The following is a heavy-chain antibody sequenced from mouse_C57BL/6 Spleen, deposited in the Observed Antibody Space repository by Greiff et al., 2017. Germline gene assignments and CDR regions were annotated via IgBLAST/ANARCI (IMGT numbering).Heavy chain of an antibody. V-gene: IGHV5-6*01. CDR2: ISSGGSYT. Sequence: EVMPVESGGDLVKPGGSLKLSCAASGFTFSSYGLSWVRQTPDQGLEWVATISSGGSYTYYPDGVKGRFIISRDHAQNTLYLQMSSLKSEDTAMYYCAREGTGTLCYFDYWRQGTTLTVSS. J-gene: IGHJ2*01. D-gene: IGHD4-1*01. CDR1: GFTFSSYG. CDR3: AREGTGTLCYFDY.